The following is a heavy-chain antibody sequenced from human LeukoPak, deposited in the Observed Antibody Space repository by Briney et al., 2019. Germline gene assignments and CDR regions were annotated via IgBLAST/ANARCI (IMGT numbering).Heavy chain of an antibody. CDR3: VRLRRTRDTNRFFYYYDY. CDR1: GVTFSSYS. V-gene: IGHV3-21*01. CDR2: VNTVSSYI. Sequence: SGGSLRLSCAASGVTFSSYSFNWLRQAPGKGLEWVSSVNTVSSYIYYADSVRGRFTISRDYADNSLYLQMNGLRAEDTGVYYSVRLRRTRDTNRFFYYYDYWGQGTLVTVSS. J-gene: IGHJ4*02. D-gene: IGHD3-22*01.